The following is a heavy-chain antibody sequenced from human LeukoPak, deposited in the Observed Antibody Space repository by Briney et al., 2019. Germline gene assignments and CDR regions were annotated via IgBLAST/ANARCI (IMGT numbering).Heavy chain of an antibody. V-gene: IGHV3-23*01. CDR1: GFTFSSYA. CDR3: AKDTDLAVAGQSFDY. J-gene: IGHJ4*02. CDR2: ISGSGGST. D-gene: IGHD6-19*01. Sequence: GGSLRLSCAASGFTFSSYAMSWVRQAPGKGLEWVSAISGSGGSTYYADSVKGRFTISRDNSKNTLYPQMNSLRAEDTAVYYCAKDTDLAVAGQSFDYWGQGTLVTVSS.